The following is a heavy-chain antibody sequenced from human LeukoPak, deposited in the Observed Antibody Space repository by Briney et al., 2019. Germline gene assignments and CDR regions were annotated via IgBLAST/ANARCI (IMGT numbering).Heavy chain of an antibody. CDR1: GFTFSSYD. V-gene: IGHV3-13*01. CDR3: AKDSYYDILTGYYSALRHMDV. Sequence: GGSLRLSCAASGFTFSSYDMHWVRQATGKGLEWVSAIGTAGDTYYPGSVKGRFTISRDNSKNTLYLQMNSLRAEDTAVYYCAKDSYYDILTGYYSALRHMDVWGQGTTVTVSS. J-gene: IGHJ6*02. D-gene: IGHD3-9*01. CDR2: IGTAGDT.